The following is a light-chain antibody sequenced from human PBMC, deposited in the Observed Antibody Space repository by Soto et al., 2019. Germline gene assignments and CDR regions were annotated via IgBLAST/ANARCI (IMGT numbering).Light chain of an antibody. J-gene: IGKJ1*01. Sequence: IQMTQSPSTLSASVGDIFTITCRASQSISSWLAWYQQKPGKAPKLLIYKASSLESGVPSRFSGSGSGTEFTLTISSLQPDDFATYYCQQYNSYPWTFGQGTKVDIK. CDR3: QQYNSYPWT. CDR1: QSISSW. V-gene: IGKV1-5*03. CDR2: KAS.